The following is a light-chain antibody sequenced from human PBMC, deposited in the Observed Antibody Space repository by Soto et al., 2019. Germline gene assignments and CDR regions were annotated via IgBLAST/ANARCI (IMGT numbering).Light chain of an antibody. CDR3: QQYNNWPPIT. V-gene: IGKV3-15*01. Sequence: ETVMTQSPATLSVSPGERATLSCRASQNVRSNLAWYQQKLGQAPRLLIYGASTRATGIPARFSGSGSGTEFTLTISSLQSEDFAVYDWQQYNNWPPITFGQGTKVEIK. CDR1: QNVRSN. CDR2: GAS. J-gene: IGKJ1*01.